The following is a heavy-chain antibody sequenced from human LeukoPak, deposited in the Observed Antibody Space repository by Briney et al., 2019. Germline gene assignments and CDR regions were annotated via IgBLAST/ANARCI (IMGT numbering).Heavy chain of an antibody. V-gene: IGHV4-34*01. CDR1: GGSFSGYY. D-gene: IGHD3-22*01. Sequence: SETLSLTCAVYGGSFSGYYWSWIRQPPGEGLEWIGEINHSGSTNYNPSLKSRVTISVDTSKNQFSLKLSSVTAADTAVYYCARGLPYYYDSSGYIYYFDYWGQGTLVTVSS. CDR3: ARGLPYYYDSSGYIYYFDY. CDR2: INHSGST. J-gene: IGHJ4*02.